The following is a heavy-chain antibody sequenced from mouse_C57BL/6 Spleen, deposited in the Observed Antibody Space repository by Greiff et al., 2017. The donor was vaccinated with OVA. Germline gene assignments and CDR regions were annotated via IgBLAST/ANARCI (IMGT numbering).Heavy chain of an antibody. CDR2: IHPNSGST. CDR1: GYTFTSYW. CDR3: ARSRTGTGY. Sequence: VKLQQPGAELVKPGASVKLSCKASGYTFTSYWMHWVKQRPGQGLEWIGMIHPNSGSTNDNEKFKSKATLTVDKSSSTAYMQLSSLTSEDSAVYYCARSRTGTGYWGQGTTLTVSS. J-gene: IGHJ2*01. D-gene: IGHD4-1*01. V-gene: IGHV1-64*01.